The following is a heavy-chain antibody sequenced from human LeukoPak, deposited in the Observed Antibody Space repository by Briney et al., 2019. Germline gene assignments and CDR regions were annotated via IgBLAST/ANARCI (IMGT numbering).Heavy chain of an antibody. CDR3: ARNQQQLGYYFDY. D-gene: IGHD6-13*01. J-gene: IGHJ4*02. CDR2: IYYSGST. CDR1: GGSISSSSYY. Sequence: PSETLSLTCTVSGGSISSSSYYWGCIRQPPGKGLEWIGSIYYSGSTYYNPSLKSRVTISVDTSKNQFSLRLSSVTAADTAVYYCARNQQQLGYYFDYWGQGTLVTVSS. V-gene: IGHV4-39*01.